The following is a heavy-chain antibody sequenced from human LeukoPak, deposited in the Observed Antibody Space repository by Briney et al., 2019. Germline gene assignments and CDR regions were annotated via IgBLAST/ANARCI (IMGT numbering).Heavy chain of an antibody. D-gene: IGHD6-19*01. CDR3: VKVGGGGGWYWSP. CDR2: ISDSGGDT. J-gene: IGHJ5*02. V-gene: IGHV3-23*01. CDR1: GFTFSNYV. Sequence: PGGSLRLSCTGSGFTFSNYVMSSVRQAPGKRLGWVSGISDSGGDTDYADSVKGRFTISRDNSKNTLFLQMNILRVEDTAVYYCVKVGGGGGWYWSPWGQGILVTVSS.